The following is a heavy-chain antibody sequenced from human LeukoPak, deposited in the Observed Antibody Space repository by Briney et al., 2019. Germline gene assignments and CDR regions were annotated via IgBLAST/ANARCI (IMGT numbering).Heavy chain of an antibody. V-gene: IGHV1-69*13. D-gene: IGHD3-10*01. CDR2: IIPIFGTA. Sequence: SVKVSCKASGYTFTSYGISWVRQAPGQGLEWMGGIIPIFGTANYAQKFQGRVTITADESTSTAYMELSSLRSEDTAVYYCARDGYYGSGSYGFNYWGQGTLVTVSS. CDR1: GYTFTSYG. J-gene: IGHJ4*02. CDR3: ARDGYYGSGSYGFNY.